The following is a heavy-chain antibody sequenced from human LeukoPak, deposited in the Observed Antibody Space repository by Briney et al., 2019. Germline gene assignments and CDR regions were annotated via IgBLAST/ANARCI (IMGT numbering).Heavy chain of an antibody. Sequence: GGSLRLSCAASGFTFSSYAMGWVRQAPGKGLEWVSAISGSGGSTYYADSVKGRFTISRDNSKNTLYLQMNSLRAEDTAVYYCAYYDFWSGYPDYWGQGTLVTVSS. J-gene: IGHJ4*02. V-gene: IGHV3-23*01. D-gene: IGHD3-3*01. CDR3: AYYDFWSGYPDY. CDR1: GFTFSSYA. CDR2: ISGSGGST.